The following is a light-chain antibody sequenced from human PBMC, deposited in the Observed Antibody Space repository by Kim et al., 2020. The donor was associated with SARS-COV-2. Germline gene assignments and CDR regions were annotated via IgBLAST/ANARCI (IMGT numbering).Light chain of an antibody. CDR3: MQGTHWPRT. CDR2: KIS. CDR1: QSLVRSDGNTW. V-gene: IGKV2-30*02. Sequence: DVVMTQSPLSLPVTLGQPASISCRSSQSLVRSDGNTWLSWFQQRPGQSPRRLIYKISNRDSGVPDRFSGSGSGTDFTLKISRVEAEDVGVYYCMQGTHWPRTVGGGTKVDIK. J-gene: IGKJ4*01.